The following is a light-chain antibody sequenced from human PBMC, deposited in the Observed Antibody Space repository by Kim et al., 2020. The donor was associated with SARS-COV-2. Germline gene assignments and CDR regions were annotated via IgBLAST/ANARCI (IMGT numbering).Light chain of an antibody. CDR2: EVS. J-gene: IGLJ2*01. Sequence: QSALTQPASVSGSPGQSVTISCTGTSSDVGSYNRVSWYQQPPGTAPKLMIYEVSNRPSGVPDRFSGSKSGNTASLTISGLQAEDEAAYYCSSYTSSSTVVFGGGTQLTVL. V-gene: IGLV2-18*02. CDR3: SSYTSSSTVV. CDR1: SSDVGSYNR.